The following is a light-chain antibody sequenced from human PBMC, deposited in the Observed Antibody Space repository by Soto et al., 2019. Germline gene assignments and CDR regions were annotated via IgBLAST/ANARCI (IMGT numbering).Light chain of an antibody. Sequence: QASLNQPASVSGSPRQSVTISCTGTMSDIGSYNLVSWYQKHPDKAPKLIIYEVSERPSGVSNRFSGSKFGNTASLTISGLRAEDEADYYCCSHAGSRTFVFGTGTKVTVL. CDR3: CSHAGSRTFV. V-gene: IGLV2-23*02. CDR1: MSDIGSYNL. J-gene: IGLJ1*01. CDR2: EVS.